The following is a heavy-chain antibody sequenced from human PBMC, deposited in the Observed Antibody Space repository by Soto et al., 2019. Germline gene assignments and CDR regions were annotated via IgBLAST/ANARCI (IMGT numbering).Heavy chain of an antibody. Sequence: SETLSLTCTVSGGSISSYYWSWIRQPPGKGLEWIGYTYYSGSTNYNPSLKSRVTISVDTSKNQFSLKLSSVTAADTAVYYCAREVKQLVHAYNWFDPWGQGTLVTVSS. CDR3: AREVKQLVHAYNWFDP. V-gene: IGHV4-59*01. D-gene: IGHD6-6*01. CDR1: GGSISSYY. CDR2: TYYSGST. J-gene: IGHJ5*02.